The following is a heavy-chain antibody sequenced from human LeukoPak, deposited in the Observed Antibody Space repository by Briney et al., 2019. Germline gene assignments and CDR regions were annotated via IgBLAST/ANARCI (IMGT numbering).Heavy chain of an antibody. CDR1: GFTFSNAW. Sequence: GGSLRLSCAASGFTFSNAWMSWVRQAPGKGLEWVGRIKSKTDGGTPDYAAPVKGIFTISRDDSRNTLYLQMNSLKTEDTAVYYCTTPEWERVYYFDYWGQGTLVTVSS. V-gene: IGHV3-15*01. CDR3: TTPEWERVYYFDY. CDR2: IKSKTDGGTP. D-gene: IGHD1-26*01. J-gene: IGHJ4*02.